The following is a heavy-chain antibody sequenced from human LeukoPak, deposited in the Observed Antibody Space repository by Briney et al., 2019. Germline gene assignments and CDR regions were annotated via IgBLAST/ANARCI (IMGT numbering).Heavy chain of an antibody. V-gene: IGHV3-23*01. CDR3: AKVVPSRPYYYYGMDV. CDR1: GFTFSSYA. CDR2: ISGSGGST. Sequence: PGGSLRLSCAASGFTFSSYAMSWVRQAPGKGLEWVSAISGSGGSTYYADSVKGRFTISRDNSKNTLYLQMNSLRAEDTAVYYCAKVVPSRPYYYYGMDVWGQGTTVTVSS. D-gene: IGHD6-6*01. J-gene: IGHJ6*02.